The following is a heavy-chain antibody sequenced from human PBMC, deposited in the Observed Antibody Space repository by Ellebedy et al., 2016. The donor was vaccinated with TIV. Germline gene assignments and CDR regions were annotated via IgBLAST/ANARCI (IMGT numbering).Heavy chain of an antibody. D-gene: IGHD2-8*01. CDR2: THPGDSDI. V-gene: IGHV5-51*01. CDR1: GYSFTNYW. Sequence: GESLKISCKGSGYSFTNYWIGWVRQMPGKGLEWMGTTHPGDSDIRYSPSFQGQVTISVDKSIHTAYLQWSSLEASDTAMYYCVRPGAGWYAKPDPWGQGTLVTVSS. CDR3: VRPGAGWYAKPDP. J-gene: IGHJ5*02.